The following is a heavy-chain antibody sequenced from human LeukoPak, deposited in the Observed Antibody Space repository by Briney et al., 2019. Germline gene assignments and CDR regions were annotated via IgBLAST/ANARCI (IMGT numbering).Heavy chain of an antibody. CDR1: GFTFSSYA. CDR3: AKDHDNGGKPLTNGMDV. Sequence: GGSLRLSCAASGFTFSSYAMNWVRQAPGKGLEWVSGISVSGGTTYYADSVKGRFTISRDKSKNTLYMQMSSLRAEDTAVYYCAKDHDNGGKPLTNGMDVWGQGTTVTVSS. V-gene: IGHV3-23*01. J-gene: IGHJ6*02. D-gene: IGHD4-23*01. CDR2: ISVSGGTT.